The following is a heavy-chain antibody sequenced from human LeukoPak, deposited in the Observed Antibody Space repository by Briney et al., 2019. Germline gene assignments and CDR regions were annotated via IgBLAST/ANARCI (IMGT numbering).Heavy chain of an antibody. V-gene: IGHV4-34*01. CDR1: GGSFSGYY. J-gene: IGHJ3*02. CDR3: ATLWLRGLVAFDI. D-gene: IGHD5-18*01. Sequence: PSETLSLTCAVYGGSFSGYYWSWIRQPPGKGLEWIGEINHSGSTNCNPSLKSRVTISADTSKNQFSLKLSSVTAADTAVYYCATLWLRGLVAFDIWGQGTMVTVSS. CDR2: INHSGST.